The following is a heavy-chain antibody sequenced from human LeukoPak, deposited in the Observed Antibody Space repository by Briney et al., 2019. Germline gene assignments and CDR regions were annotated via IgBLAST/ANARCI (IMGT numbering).Heavy chain of an antibody. CDR1: GGSISSSSYY. D-gene: IGHD3-10*01. V-gene: IGHV4-39*07. CDR3: ARVADGSGNYRPYLDS. CDR2: IYYSGST. Sequence: SETLSLTCTVSGGSISSSSYYWGWIRQPPGKGLEWIGSIYYSGSTYYNPSLKSRVTISVDKSKNQFSLNLSSVTAADTAVYYCARVADGSGNYRPYLDSWGQGTLVTVSS. J-gene: IGHJ4*02.